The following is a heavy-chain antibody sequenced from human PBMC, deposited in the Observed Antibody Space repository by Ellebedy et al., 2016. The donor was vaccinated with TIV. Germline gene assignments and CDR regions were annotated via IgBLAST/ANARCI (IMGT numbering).Heavy chain of an antibody. D-gene: IGHD2-15*01. CDR2: IRSKANSYAT. J-gene: IGHJ5*02. CDR3: TRHELGYCSGGSCYWWFNP. V-gene: IGHV3-73*01. Sequence: GESLKISXAASGFTFSGSAMHWVRQASGKGLEWVGRIRSKANSYATAYAASVKGRFTISRDDSKNTAYLQMNSLKTEDTAVYYCTRHELGYCSGGSCYWWFNPWGQGTLVTVSS. CDR1: GFTFSGSA.